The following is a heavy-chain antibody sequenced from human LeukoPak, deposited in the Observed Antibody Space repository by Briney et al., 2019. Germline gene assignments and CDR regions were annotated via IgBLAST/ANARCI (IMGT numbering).Heavy chain of an antibody. D-gene: IGHD2-21*02. CDR3: ARGTAPSADY. CDR2: ISSSSSYT. J-gene: IGHJ4*02. Sequence: GGSLRRSCAASGFTLIDYYVSWIRQAPGKGLEWVAYISSSSSYTNYADSVKGRFTISRDNAKNSVHLQMNSLRAEDTAVYYCARGTAPSADYWGQGTLVTVSS. V-gene: IGHV3-11*05. CDR1: GFTLIDYY.